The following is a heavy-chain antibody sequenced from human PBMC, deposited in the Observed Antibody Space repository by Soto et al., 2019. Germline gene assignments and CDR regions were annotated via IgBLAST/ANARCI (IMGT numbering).Heavy chain of an antibody. V-gene: IGHV1-18*01. D-gene: IGHD2-15*01. CDR2: HSAYNGNT. J-gene: IGHJ4*02. CDR3: AGFGATDSFDY. Sequence: ASVKVSCKASGYPFPRYGISWVRQAPGKGRKLMGWHSAYNGNTNYAQKLQARVTMTTDTSTSTAYMELRSLRSADTAVYYCAGFGATDSFDYWGQGTLPTVSS. CDR1: GYPFPRYG.